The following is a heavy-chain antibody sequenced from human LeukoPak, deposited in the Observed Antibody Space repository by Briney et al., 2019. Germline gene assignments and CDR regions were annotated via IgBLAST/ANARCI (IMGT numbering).Heavy chain of an antibody. J-gene: IGHJ6*02. CDR3: VKELSVGPSYYGMDV. D-gene: IGHD1-26*01. CDR1: GSTFSSYG. Sequence: PGGSLRLSCAASGSTFSSYGMPWVRQAPGKGLEWVAIIWYDGSNKYYADSVKGRFTISRDNSKNTLDLQMNSLRAEDTSVYYCVKELSVGPSYYGMDVWGQGTTVTVSS. CDR2: IWYDGSNK. V-gene: IGHV3-33*06.